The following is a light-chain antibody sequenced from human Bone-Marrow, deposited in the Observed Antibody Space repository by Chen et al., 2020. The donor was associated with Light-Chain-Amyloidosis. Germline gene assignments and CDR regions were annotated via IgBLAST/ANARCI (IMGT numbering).Light chain of an antibody. V-gene: IGLV2-23*02. CDR2: EVS. Sequence: QSALTQPASVSGSPGQSITTSCTGTSSDVGRYNLVSWYQQHPGKAPKLMIYEVSKRPSGVSNRFSGSKSGNTASLTISGLQAEDEADYYCCSYAGSRVFGGGTKLTVL. CDR3: CSYAGSRV. CDR1: SSDVGRYNL. J-gene: IGLJ2*01.